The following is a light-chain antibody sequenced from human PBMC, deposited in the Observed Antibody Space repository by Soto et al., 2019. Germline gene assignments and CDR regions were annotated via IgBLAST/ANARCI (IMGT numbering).Light chain of an antibody. Sequence: QSALTQPPSASGSPGQSVTISCTGTSSDVGSGYNYVSWYQHHPGKAPKLMIYEVSKRPSGVPDRFSGSKSGNTASLTVSGLQAEDEADYFCSSYACSNNLIFGGGTKVTVL. CDR3: SSYACSNNLI. V-gene: IGLV2-8*01. CDR1: SSDVGSGYNY. CDR2: EVS. J-gene: IGLJ2*01.